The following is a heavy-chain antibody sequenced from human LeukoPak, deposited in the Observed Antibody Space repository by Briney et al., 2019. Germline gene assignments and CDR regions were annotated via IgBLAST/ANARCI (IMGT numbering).Heavy chain of an antibody. CDR1: GFTFRGSA. CDR3: TRLGAAPGDY. CDR2: IRSKANSYAT. V-gene: IGHV3-73*01. Sequence: GGSLRLSCAASGFTFRGSAMHWVRQASGKGLEWVGRIRSKANSYATAYAASVKGRFTISRDDSKNTAYLQMNSLKTEDTAVYYCTRLGAAPGDYWGQGTLVTVSS. D-gene: IGHD1-26*01. J-gene: IGHJ4*02.